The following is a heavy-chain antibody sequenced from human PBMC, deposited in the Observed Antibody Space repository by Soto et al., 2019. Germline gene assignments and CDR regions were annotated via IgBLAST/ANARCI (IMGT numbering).Heavy chain of an antibody. CDR2: IIPIFGTA. J-gene: IGHJ5*02. V-gene: IGHV1-69*13. CDR1: GGTFSSYA. D-gene: IGHD3-3*02. Sequence: GASVKVSCKASGGTFSSYAISWVRQAPGQGLEWMGGIIPIFGTANYAQKFQGRVTITADASTSTAYMELRSLRSDDTAVYYCARDSILRTNWFDPWGQGTLVTVSS. CDR3: ARDSILRTNWFDP.